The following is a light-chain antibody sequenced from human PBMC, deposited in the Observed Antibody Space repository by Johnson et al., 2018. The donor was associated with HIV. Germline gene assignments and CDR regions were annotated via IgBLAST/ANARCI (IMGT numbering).Light chain of an antibody. Sequence: QSVLTQPPSVSAAPGQKVTISCSGNSSNIGSNYVSWYQQLPGTGPKLLIYDNNKRPSGIPDRFSGSKSGTSAALGITGLQTGDEADYYCGTWDSTLSAGLYCFGAGTEVTVL. J-gene: IGLJ1*01. CDR1: SSNIGSNY. CDR3: GTWDSTLSAGLYC. V-gene: IGLV1-51*01. CDR2: DNN.